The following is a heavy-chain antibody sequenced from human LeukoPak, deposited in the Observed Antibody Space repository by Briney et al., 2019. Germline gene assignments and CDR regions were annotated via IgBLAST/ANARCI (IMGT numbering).Heavy chain of an antibody. CDR3: ARGEDDSRPYGYYYMDV. D-gene: IGHD3-22*01. V-gene: IGHV1-69*05. J-gene: IGHJ6*03. Sequence: SVKVSCKASGGTFSSHAISWVRQAPGQGLEWVGGIIPIFGTANYAQKFQGRVKITTDESTSTAYMELSSLRSEDTAVYYCARGEDDSRPYGYYYMDVWGKGTTVTVSS. CDR2: IIPIFGTA. CDR1: GGTFSSHA.